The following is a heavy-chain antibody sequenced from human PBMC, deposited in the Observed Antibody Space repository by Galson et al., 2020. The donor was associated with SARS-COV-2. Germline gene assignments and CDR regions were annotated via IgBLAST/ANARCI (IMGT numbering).Heavy chain of an antibody. CDR1: GGSFSGYY. CDR2: INHSGST. CDR3: ARASLGFGELLSDYYYYGMDV. D-gene: IGHD3-10*01. J-gene: IGHJ6*02. V-gene: IGHV4-34*01. Sequence: ETSETLSHTCAVYGGSFSGYYWSWIRQPPGKGLEWIGEINHSGSTNYNPSLKSRVTISVDTSKNQFSLKLSSVTAADTAVYYCARASLGFGELLSDYYYYGMDVWGQGTTVTVSS.